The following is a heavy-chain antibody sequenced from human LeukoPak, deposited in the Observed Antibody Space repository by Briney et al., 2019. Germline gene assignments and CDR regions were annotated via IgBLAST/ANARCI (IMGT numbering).Heavy chain of an antibody. V-gene: IGHV1-18*01. CDR2: ISAYNGNT. Sequence: ASVKVSCKASGYTFTSYGISWVRQAPGQGLEWMGWISAYNGNTNYAQKLQGRVTITTDTSTSTAYMELRSLRSDDTAVYYCARTSLYEYSSSNWFDPWGQGTLVTVSS. CDR1: GYTFTSYG. CDR3: ARTSLYEYSSSNWFDP. D-gene: IGHD6-6*01. J-gene: IGHJ5*02.